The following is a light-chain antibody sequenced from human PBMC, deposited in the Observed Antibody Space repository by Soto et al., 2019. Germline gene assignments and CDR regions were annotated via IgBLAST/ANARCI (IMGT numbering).Light chain of an antibody. J-gene: IGKJ2*01. CDR2: GAS. V-gene: IGKV3-20*01. Sequence: ENVLTHSPAILSLSPGERVTLSCRARQSISNNYLAWYQQKPGQAPRVLIYGASSRATGIPDRFSGSGSGTDFTLTISSLQPEDCALYYGQQCGRSRPTFGRGTKLEIK. CDR1: QSISNNY. CDR3: QQCGRSRPT.